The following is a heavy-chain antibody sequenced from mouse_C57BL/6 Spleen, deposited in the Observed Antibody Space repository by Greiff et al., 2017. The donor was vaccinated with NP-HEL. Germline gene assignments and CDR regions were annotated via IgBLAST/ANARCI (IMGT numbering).Heavy chain of an antibody. CDR1: GYTFTSYW. CDR2: FHPNSGSI. Sequence: QVQLQQPGAELVKPGASVKFSCKASGYTFTSYWLPWVKQRPGQGLEWIGMFHPNSGSINYNEKFKSKATLTVDKSSSTAYMQLSSLTSEDSAVYYCASYDYGGYWGQGTTLTVSS. CDR3: ASYDYGGY. V-gene: IGHV1-64*01. D-gene: IGHD2-4*01. J-gene: IGHJ2*01.